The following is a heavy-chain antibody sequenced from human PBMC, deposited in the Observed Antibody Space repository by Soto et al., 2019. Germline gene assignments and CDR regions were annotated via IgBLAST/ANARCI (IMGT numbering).Heavy chain of an antibody. CDR2: IIPIFGTA. V-gene: IGHV1-69*13. D-gene: IGHD2-2*01. J-gene: IGHJ5*02. CDR1: GGTFSSYA. CDR3: ARVQSYDCSSNSCYGWFDP. Sequence: VASVKVSCKASGGTFSSYAISWVRQAPGQGLEWMGGIIPIFGTANYAQKFQGRVTITADESTSTAYMELSSLRSEDTAVYYCARVQSYDCSSNSCYGWFDPWGQGTLVTVSS.